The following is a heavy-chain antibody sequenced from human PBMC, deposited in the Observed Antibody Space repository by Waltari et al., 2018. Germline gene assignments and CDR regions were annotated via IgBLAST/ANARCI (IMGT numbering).Heavy chain of an antibody. Sequence: QVQLVQSGAEVKKPGASVKVSCKASGYTFTSYDINWVRQATGQGLEWMGWMNPNSGNTGYAQKFQGRVTITRNTSISTAYMELSSLRSEDTAVYYCARRGYSSRYRTNWFDPWGQGTLVTVSS. D-gene: IGHD6-13*01. J-gene: IGHJ5*02. CDR2: MNPNSGNT. CDR1: GYTFTSYD. CDR3: ARRGYSSRYRTNWFDP. V-gene: IGHV1-8*03.